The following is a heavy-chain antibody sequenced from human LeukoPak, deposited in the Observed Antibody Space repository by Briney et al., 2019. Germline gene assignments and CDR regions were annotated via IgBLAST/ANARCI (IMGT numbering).Heavy chain of an antibody. CDR2: IYPGDSDT. D-gene: IGHD3-3*01. CDR1: GYSFTSYW. Sequence: GESLKISCKGSGYSFTSYWIGWVRQMPGKGLKGMGIIYPGDSDTRYSPSFQGQVTISADKSISTAYLQWSSLKASDTAMYYCARFPGVTIFGVVRNWFDPWGQGTLVTVSS. V-gene: IGHV5-51*01. J-gene: IGHJ5*02. CDR3: ARFPGVTIFGVVRNWFDP.